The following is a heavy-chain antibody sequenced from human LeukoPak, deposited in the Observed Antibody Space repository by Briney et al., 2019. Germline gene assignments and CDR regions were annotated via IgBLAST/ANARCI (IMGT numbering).Heavy chain of an antibody. CDR2: ISDRATNT. J-gene: IGHJ6*03. CDR1: GFTFSSYA. D-gene: IGHD3-3*01. Sequence: GGSLRLSCAASGFTFSSYALAWVRQAPGKGLEWVSSISDRATNTYYADSVKGRFTISRDNSKNTLSLQMNRLTAEDTAVYYCAARRGYYHYMDVWGKGTTVTVSS. V-gene: IGHV3-23*01. CDR3: AARRGYYHYMDV.